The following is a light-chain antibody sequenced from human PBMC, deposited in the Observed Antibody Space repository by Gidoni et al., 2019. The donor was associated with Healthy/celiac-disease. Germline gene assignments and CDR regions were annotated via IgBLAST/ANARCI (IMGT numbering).Light chain of an antibody. CDR3: QQSYNTPRA. Sequence: DIEMIHHPSSLSASVGDTVNITSRVSQSFSSYFNWYQQKPGKAPKLLIYAASSLQSGVPSRFSGSGSGTDFTLTISSLQPEDFATYYCQQSYNTPRAFGPGTKVDIK. CDR1: QSFSSY. CDR2: AAS. V-gene: IGKV1-39*01. J-gene: IGKJ3*01.